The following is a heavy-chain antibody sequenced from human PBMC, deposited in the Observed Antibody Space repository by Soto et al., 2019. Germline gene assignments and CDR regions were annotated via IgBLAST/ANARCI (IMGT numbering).Heavy chain of an antibody. CDR3: ARAVAVAADIDY. V-gene: IGHV1-3*05. Sequence: QVQLVQSGAEEKKPGASVKVSCKASGYTFTGYAMHWMRQAPGQRLEWMGWINAGNGNTKYSQKFQGRVTITRDTSASTAYMELSSLRSEDMAVYYCARAVAVAADIDYWGQGTLVTVS. CDR2: INAGNGNT. CDR1: GYTFTGYA. D-gene: IGHD6-19*01. J-gene: IGHJ4*02.